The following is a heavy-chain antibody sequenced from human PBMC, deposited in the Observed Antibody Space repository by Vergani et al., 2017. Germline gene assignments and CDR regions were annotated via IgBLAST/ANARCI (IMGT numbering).Heavy chain of an antibody. CDR2: ISGSGGSP. CDR1: GFTFSSYA. J-gene: IGHJ6*02. CDR3: AKLGGSGIYLDGMDV. D-gene: IGHD3-10*01. Sequence: EVQLVESGGGLVQPGGSLRLSCAASGFTFSSYALSWVRQAPGKGLEWVSAISGSGGSPYYADSVKGRYTISRDNSKNTLYLQMNSLRSEDTAVYYCAKLGGSGIYLDGMDVWGQGTTVTVSS. V-gene: IGHV3-23*04.